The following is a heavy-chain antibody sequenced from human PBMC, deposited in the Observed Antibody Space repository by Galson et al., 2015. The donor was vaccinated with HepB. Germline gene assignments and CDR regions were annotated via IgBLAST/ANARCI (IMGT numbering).Heavy chain of an antibody. CDR3: AKGGRGYPTKELFDY. CDR1: GFTFSSYA. D-gene: IGHD5-12*01. CDR2: ISGSGGST. J-gene: IGHJ4*02. Sequence: SLRLSCAASGFTFSSYAMSWVRQAPGKGLEWVSAISGSGGSTYYADSVKGRFTISRDNSKNTLYLQMNSLRAEDTAVYYCAKGGRGYPTKELFDYWGQGTLVTVSS. V-gene: IGHV3-23*01.